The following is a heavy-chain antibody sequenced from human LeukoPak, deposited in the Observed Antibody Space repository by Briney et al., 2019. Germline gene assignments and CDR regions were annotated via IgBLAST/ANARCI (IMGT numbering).Heavy chain of an antibody. Sequence: PGGSLRLSCAASGFTFSSYAMHWVRQAPGKGLEWVAVISYDGSNKYYADSVKGRFTISRDNSKNTLYLQMNSLRAEDTAVYYCARGEVATMALDYWGQGTLVTVSS. J-gene: IGHJ4*02. V-gene: IGHV3-30-3*01. CDR3: ARGEVATMALDY. CDR1: GFTFSSYA. CDR2: ISYDGSNK. D-gene: IGHD5-12*01.